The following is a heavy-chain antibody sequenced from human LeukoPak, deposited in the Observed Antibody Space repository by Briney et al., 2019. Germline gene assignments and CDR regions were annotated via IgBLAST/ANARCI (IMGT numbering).Heavy chain of an antibody. V-gene: IGHV3-23*01. Sequence: GRSLRLSCVASGFTFSNYYMHWVRQAPGKGLEWVSAISGSGGSTYYADSVKGRFTISRDNSKNTLYLQMNSLRAEDTAVYYCAKDSSTRRVVVITTFWFDPWGQGTLVTVSS. D-gene: IGHD3-22*01. CDR3: AKDSSTRRVVVITTFWFDP. CDR1: GFTFSNYY. J-gene: IGHJ5*02. CDR2: ISGSGGST.